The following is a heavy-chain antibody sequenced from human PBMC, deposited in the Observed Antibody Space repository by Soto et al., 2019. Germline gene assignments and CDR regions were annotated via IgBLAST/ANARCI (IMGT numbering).Heavy chain of an antibody. Sequence: GASVKVPCKASGYTFTSFYIHWVRQAPGQGLEWMGLVSANGDNTNYAQNLQGRITMTRDTSTSTAYMELRSLRSDDTAVYYCARDMYDFWSGFGDYGMDVWGQGTTVTVSS. CDR1: GYTFTSFY. CDR2: VSANGDNT. V-gene: IGHV1-46*01. D-gene: IGHD3-3*01. J-gene: IGHJ6*02. CDR3: ARDMYDFWSGFGDYGMDV.